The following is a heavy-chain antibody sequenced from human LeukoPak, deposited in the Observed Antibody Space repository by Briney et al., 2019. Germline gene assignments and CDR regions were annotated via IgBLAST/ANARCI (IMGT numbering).Heavy chain of an antibody. CDR1: GDSISNYY. CDR2: IYYSGST. CDR3: ARETCSGGSCFQFDF. D-gene: IGHD2-15*01. J-gene: IGHJ4*02. V-gene: IGHV4-59*01. Sequence: ASETLSLTCTVSGDSISNYYWSWIRQSPGKGLEWIGYIYYSGSTNYNPSLKSRVTISVDTSKNQFSLKLSSATAADTAVYYCARETCSGGSCFQFDFWGQGTLVTVSS.